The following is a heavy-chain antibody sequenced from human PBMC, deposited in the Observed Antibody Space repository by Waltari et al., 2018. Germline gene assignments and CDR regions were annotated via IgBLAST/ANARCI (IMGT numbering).Heavy chain of an antibody. CDR1: GFTFDDYA. D-gene: IGHD1-26*01. V-gene: IGHV3-9*01. CDR3: AKASYSPATGWYFDY. J-gene: IGHJ4*02. Sequence: EVQLVESGGGLVQPGRSLRLSCAASGFTFDDYAMHWVRQAPGKGLEWVSGISWNSGSIGDADSVKGRFTISRDNAKNSLYLQMNSLRAEDTALYYCAKASYSPATGWYFDYWGQGTLVTVSS. CDR2: ISWNSGSI.